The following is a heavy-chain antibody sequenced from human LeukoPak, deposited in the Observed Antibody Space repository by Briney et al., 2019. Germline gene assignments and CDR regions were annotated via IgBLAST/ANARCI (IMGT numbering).Heavy chain of an antibody. CDR1: GGTFSSYA. Sequence: SVKVSCKASGGTFSSYAISWVRQAPGQGLEWMGGIIPIFGTANYAQKYQGRVTITADESTSTAYMELSNLRSEGTAVYYWARAINLVVYANWGQGTLVTVSS. CDR2: IIPIFGTA. V-gene: IGHV1-69*01. D-gene: IGHD2-8*02. CDR3: ARAINLVVYAN. J-gene: IGHJ4*02.